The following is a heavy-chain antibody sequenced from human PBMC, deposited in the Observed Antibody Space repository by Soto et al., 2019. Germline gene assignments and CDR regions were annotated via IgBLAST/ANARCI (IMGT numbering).Heavy chain of an antibody. CDR2: ISSSSSYI. D-gene: IGHD3-10*01. V-gene: IGHV3-21*01. CDR3: ARGLWIHERGYFDY. CDR1: GFTFSSYS. Sequence: EVQLVESGGGLVKPGGSLRLSCAASGFTFSSYSMNWVRQAPGKGLEWVSSISSSSSYIYYADSVKGRFTISRDNAKNSLYRQMNSLRAEDTAVYYCARGLWIHERGYFDYWGQGTLVTVSS. J-gene: IGHJ4*02.